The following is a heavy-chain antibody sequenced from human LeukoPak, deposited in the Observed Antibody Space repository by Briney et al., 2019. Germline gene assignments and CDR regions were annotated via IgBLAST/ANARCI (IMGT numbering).Heavy chain of an antibody. CDR1: GFTFDDYG. Sequence: PGGSLRLSCAASGFTFDDYGMSWVRQAPGKGLEWVSGINWNGGSTGYADSVKGRFTISRDNAKNSLYLQMNSLRAEGTALYYCARGRYYDSSGYSSYYYYYMDVWGKGTTVTVSS. CDR3: ARGRYYDSSGYSSYYYYYMDV. CDR2: INWNGGST. J-gene: IGHJ6*03. V-gene: IGHV3-20*04. D-gene: IGHD3-22*01.